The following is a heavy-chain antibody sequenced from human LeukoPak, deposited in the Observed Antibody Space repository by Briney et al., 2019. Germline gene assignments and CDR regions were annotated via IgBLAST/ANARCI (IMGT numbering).Heavy chain of an antibody. V-gene: IGHV4-59*08. J-gene: IGHJ4*02. Sequence: SSETLSLTCTVSTGSMPTYYWSWIRRPPGKGLEWIGFIWNSGITNYNPSLKSRITISADTSKNQFSLKLSSVTAADRAVYYCARLVYDTSDYYYFDHWGQGTLVTVSS. D-gene: IGHD3-22*01. CDR2: IWNSGIT. CDR1: TGSMPTYY. CDR3: ARLVYDTSDYYYFDH.